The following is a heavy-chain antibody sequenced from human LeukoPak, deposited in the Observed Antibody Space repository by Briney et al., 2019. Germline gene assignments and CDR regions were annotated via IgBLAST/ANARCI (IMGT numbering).Heavy chain of an antibody. CDR3: ATGRSSWYQDYYYYMDV. J-gene: IGHJ6*03. CDR1: GHTLTELS. V-gene: IGHV1-24*01. Sequence: GASVKVSCKVSGHTLTELSMHWVRQAPGKGLEWMGGFDPEDGETIYAQKFQGRVTMTEDTSTDTAYMELSSLRSEDTAVYYCATGRSSWYQDYYYYMDVWGKGTTVTVSS. CDR2: FDPEDGET. D-gene: IGHD6-13*01.